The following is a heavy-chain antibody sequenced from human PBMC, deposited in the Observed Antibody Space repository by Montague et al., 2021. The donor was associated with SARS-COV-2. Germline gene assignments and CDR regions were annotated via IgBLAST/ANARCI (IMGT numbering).Heavy chain of an antibody. Sequence: SETLSLTCTVSAGSISTNSYYWAWIRQPPGKGLEWIGSISYSGSTYFNPSLESRLTMSVGTSKNHFSLKLSSVTAADTAVYYCARLWDFYGSGSYKNSWFDPWGQGTRVTVSS. V-gene: IGHV4-39*02. D-gene: IGHD3-10*01. J-gene: IGHJ5*02. CDR3: ARLWDFYGSGSYKNSWFDP. CDR2: ISYSGST. CDR1: AGSISTNSYY.